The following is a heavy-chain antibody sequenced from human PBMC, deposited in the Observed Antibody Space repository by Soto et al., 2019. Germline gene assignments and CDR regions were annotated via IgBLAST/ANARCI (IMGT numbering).Heavy chain of an antibody. V-gene: IGHV3-21*01. CDR1: GFTFSSYS. CDR2: ISSSSSYI. J-gene: IGHJ4*02. D-gene: IGHD3-16*02. CDR3: ARVGARITFRRAIGHSHY. Sequence: GGSLRLSCAASGFTFSSYSMNWVRQAPGKGLEWVSSISSSSSYIYYADSVKGRFTISRDNAKNSLYLQMNSLRAEDTAVYYCARVGARITFRRAIGHSHYRGQATLVTVSS.